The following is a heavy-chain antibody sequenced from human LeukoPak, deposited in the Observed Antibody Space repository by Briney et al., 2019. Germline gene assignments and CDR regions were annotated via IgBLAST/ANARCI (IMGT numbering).Heavy chain of an antibody. CDR1: GGSISSYY. Sequence: PSETLSLTCTVSGGSISSYYWSWIRQPAGEGLEWIGRVYSSGSTNYNPALKSRVTMAVDTSKNQFSLKLSSVTAADTAVYYCARHYSNYAYYYYMDVWGKGTTVTVSS. CDR3: ARHYSNYAYYYYMDV. V-gene: IGHV4-4*07. J-gene: IGHJ6*03. D-gene: IGHD4-11*01. CDR2: VYSSGST.